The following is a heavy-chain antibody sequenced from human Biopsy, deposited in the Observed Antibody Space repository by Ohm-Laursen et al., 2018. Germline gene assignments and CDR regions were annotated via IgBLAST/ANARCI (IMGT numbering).Heavy chain of an antibody. CDR1: GFSLSARGMC. Sequence: TQTFTLTCSFSGFSLSARGMCVSWIRQAPGKALEWLSRVVWDDYKDYSASLQTKLSISKDTSNDQVVLTVNNVDPADTATYYCARTPILIVSAGLVYRHRRHLQGMDVWGHGIAVTVS. CDR3: ARTPILIVSAGLVYRHRRHLQGMDV. V-gene: IGHV2-70*11. D-gene: IGHD6-13*01. CDR2: VVWDDYK. J-gene: IGHJ6*02.